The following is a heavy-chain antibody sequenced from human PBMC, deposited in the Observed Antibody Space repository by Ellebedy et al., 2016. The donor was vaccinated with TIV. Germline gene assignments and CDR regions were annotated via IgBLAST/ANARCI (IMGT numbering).Heavy chain of an antibody. CDR1: GFTFSSFA. J-gene: IGHJ4*02. V-gene: IGHV3-23*01. CDR2: ISGSGGRT. D-gene: IGHD6-19*01. Sequence: GGSLRLXXEASGFTFSSFAMSWVRQAPGKGLEWVSAISGSGGRTYYAGSVKGRFTISRDNSKNTVYLQMNSLRVKDTAVYYCAKVVADDSGWYDYWGQGSLVTVSS. CDR3: AKVVADDSGWYDY.